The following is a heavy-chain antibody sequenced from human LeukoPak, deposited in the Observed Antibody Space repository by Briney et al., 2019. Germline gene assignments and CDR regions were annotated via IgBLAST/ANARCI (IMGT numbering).Heavy chain of an antibody. V-gene: IGHV3-23*01. CDR1: GFTFSSYA. D-gene: IGHD3-10*01. Sequence: GGSLRLSCAASGFTFSSYAMSWVRQAPGKGLEWVSAISGSGGSTYYADSVKGRFTISRDNSKNTLYLQMNSLRAEDTAVYYCAKSKNYYGSGSYHDYWGQGTLVTVSS. CDR3: AKSKNYYGSGSYHDY. J-gene: IGHJ4*02. CDR2: ISGSGGST.